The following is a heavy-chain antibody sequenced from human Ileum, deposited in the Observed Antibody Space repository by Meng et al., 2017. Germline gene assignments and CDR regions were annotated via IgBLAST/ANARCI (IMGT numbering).Heavy chain of an antibody. CDR3: ARRDDVTADPFDY. Sequence: GESLKISYKGSGYSFTDYWIGWVRQMPGKGLEWMALISPRNSDTRYSPSFQGHVTISVDESISTAYLQWSSLKASDTAGYFWARRDDVTADPFDYWGQGTLVTVSS. V-gene: IGHV5-51*01. D-gene: IGHD5-24*01. CDR1: GYSFTDYW. J-gene: IGHJ4*02. CDR2: ISPRNSDT.